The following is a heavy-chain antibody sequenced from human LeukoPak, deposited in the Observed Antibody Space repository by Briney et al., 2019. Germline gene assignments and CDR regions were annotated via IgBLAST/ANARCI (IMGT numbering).Heavy chain of an antibody. CDR1: GGXISSSSHY. CDR3: ARHKAYSDYVSD. Sequence: SETLSLTCTVSGGXISSSSHYWGWIRQPPGKGLEWFGSVYYNGDTYYNPSLKSRAITSVDTSRNQFSLRLSSVTAADMAIYYCARHKAYSDYVSDWGQGTLVTVSS. D-gene: IGHD4-11*01. J-gene: IGHJ4*02. CDR2: VYYNGDT. V-gene: IGHV4-39*01.